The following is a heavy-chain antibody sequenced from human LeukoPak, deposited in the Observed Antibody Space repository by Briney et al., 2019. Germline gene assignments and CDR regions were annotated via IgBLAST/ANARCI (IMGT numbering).Heavy chain of an antibody. J-gene: IGHJ6*03. CDR3: AKDWSSAAGYYYYYMDV. D-gene: IGHD6-13*01. CDR1: GFTFDDYA. CDR2: ISGDGGST. V-gene: IGHV3-43*02. Sequence: PGGSLRLSCAASGFTFDDYAMHWVRQAPGKGLEWVSLISGDGGSTYYADSVKGRFTISRDNSKNSLYLQMNSLRTEDPAFYYCAKDWSSAAGYYYYYMDVWGKGTTVTVSS.